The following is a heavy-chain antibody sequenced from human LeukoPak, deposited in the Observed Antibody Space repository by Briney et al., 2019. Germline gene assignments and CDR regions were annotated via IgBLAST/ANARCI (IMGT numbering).Heavy chain of an antibody. J-gene: IGHJ4*02. Sequence: KPSETLSLTCIVSGGSISSSSYYWGWIRQPPGKGLEWIGSIDYSGSTYYNPSLKSRVTISVDTSKNQFSLKLSSVTAADTAVYYCARRHTGPTGRYFDYWGQGTLVTVSS. CDR1: GGSISSSSYY. CDR3: ARRHTGPTGRYFDY. CDR2: IDYSGST. V-gene: IGHV4-39*01. D-gene: IGHD1-7*01.